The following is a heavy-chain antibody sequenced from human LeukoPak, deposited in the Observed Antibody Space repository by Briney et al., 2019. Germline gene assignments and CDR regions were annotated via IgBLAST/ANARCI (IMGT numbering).Heavy chain of an antibody. CDR2: INPNSGGT. Sequence: ASVKVSCKASGYTFTGYYMHWVRQAPGQGLEWMGWINPNSGGTNYAQKFQGRVTMTRDTSISTAYMELSRLRSDDTAVYYCALNTIFGVVRFFDPWGQGTLVTVSS. V-gene: IGHV1-2*02. D-gene: IGHD3-3*01. CDR1: GYTFTGYY. CDR3: ALNTIFGVVRFFDP. J-gene: IGHJ5*02.